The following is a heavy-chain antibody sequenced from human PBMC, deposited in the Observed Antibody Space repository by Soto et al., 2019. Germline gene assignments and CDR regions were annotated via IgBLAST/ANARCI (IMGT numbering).Heavy chain of an antibody. D-gene: IGHD6-19*01. CDR3: ARVQQWLVGGAAFDY. Sequence: QVPLVQSGAEVKKPGASVKVSCKASGYTFTSYAMHWVRQAPGQRLEWMGWINAGNGNTKYSQKFQGRVTITRDTSASTAYMELSSLRSEDTAVYYCARVQQWLVGGAAFDYWGQGTLVTVSS. V-gene: IGHV1-3*01. CDR1: GYTFTSYA. J-gene: IGHJ4*02. CDR2: INAGNGNT.